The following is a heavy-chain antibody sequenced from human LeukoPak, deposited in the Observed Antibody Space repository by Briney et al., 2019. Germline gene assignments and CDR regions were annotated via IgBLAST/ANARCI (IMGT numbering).Heavy chain of an antibody. CDR3: AKSMYSMDV. Sequence: GGSLRLSCAASGFTFSSYGMHWVRQAPGKGLEWVAVIWYDGSNKYYADSVKGRFTISRDNSKNTLYLQMNSLRAEDTAVYYCAKSMYSMDVWGKGTTVTVSS. CDR2: IWYDGSNK. D-gene: IGHD2-21*01. CDR1: GFTFSSYG. V-gene: IGHV3-30*02. J-gene: IGHJ6*03.